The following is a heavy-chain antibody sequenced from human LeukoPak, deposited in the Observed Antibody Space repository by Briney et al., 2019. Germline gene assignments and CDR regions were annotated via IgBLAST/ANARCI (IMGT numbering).Heavy chain of an antibody. J-gene: IGHJ6*02. CDR1: GYTFTSYY. V-gene: IGHV1-46*01. D-gene: IGHD3-16*01. Sequence: GXSVTVSCKASGYTFTSYYMHWVRQAPGQGLEWMGIINPSGGSTIYAQKFQGRVTMTRDTSTSTVYMELSRLRSEDTAVYYCARAGGIMITFGDHSQGREYGMDVWGQGTTVTVSS. CDR3: ARAGGIMITFGDHSQGREYGMDV. CDR2: INPSGGST.